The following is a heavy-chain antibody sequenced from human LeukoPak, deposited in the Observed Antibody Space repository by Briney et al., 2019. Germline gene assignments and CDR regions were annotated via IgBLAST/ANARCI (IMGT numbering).Heavy chain of an antibody. CDR3: AKATPPTMVRGVIGHWFDP. J-gene: IGHJ5*02. V-gene: IGHV3-23*01. CDR1: GFTFSTHW. Sequence: GGSLRLSCVASGFTFSTHWMSWVRQAPGKGLEWVSAISGSGGSTYYADSVKGRFTISRDNSKNTLYLQMNSLRAEDTAVYYCAKATPPTMVRGVIGHWFDPWGQGTLVTVSS. D-gene: IGHD3-10*01. CDR2: ISGSGGST.